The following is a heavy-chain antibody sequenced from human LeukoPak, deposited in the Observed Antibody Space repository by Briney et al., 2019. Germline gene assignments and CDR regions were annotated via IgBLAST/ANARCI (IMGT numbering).Heavy chain of an antibody. CDR3: ATDYYCSGGSCYPPD. CDR2: ISGSSNDI. J-gene: IGHJ4*02. Sequence: GGSLRLSCAASGFPFSIYTMNWVRQAPGKGLEWVSSISGSSNDIYYADSVKGRFTISRDDAKNSLYLQMNSLRAEDTAVYYCATDYYCSGGSCYPPDWGQGTLVTVSS. D-gene: IGHD2-15*01. CDR1: GFPFSIYT. V-gene: IGHV3-21*01.